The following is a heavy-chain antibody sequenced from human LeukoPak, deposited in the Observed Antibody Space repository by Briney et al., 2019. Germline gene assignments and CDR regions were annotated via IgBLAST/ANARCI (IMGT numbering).Heavy chain of an antibody. Sequence: GGSLRLSCAASGFTFDDHAMHWVRQAPGKGLEWVSGISWNSGSIGYADSVKGRFTISRDNAKNSLYLQMNSLRAEDTALYYCAKGALYCSSTSCYRYYYYGMDVWGQGTTVTVSS. V-gene: IGHV3-9*01. CDR2: ISWNSGSI. CDR3: AKGALYCSSTSCYRYYYYGMDV. J-gene: IGHJ6*02. D-gene: IGHD2-2*01. CDR1: GFTFDDHA.